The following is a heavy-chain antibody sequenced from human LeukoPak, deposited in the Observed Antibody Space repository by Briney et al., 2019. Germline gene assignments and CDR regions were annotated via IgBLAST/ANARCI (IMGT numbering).Heavy chain of an antibody. J-gene: IGHJ4*02. CDR1: GYTFTGYY. V-gene: IGHV1-2*02. CDR2: INPNSGGT. D-gene: IGHD6-19*01. Sequence: ASVKVSCKASGYTFTGYYMHWVRQAPGQGLEWMGWINPNSGGTNYAQKFQGRVTMTRDTSISTAYMELRSLRSDDTAVYYCARISASIAVAGRPDYWGQGTLVTVSS. CDR3: ARISASIAVAGRPDY.